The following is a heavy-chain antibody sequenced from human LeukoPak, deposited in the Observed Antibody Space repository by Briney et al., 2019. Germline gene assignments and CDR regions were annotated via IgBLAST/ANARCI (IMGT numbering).Heavy chain of an antibody. D-gene: IGHD2-15*01. V-gene: IGHV3-48*03. J-gene: IGHJ4*02. CDR1: GFTFSSYE. CDR3: ATGMQVVVAATNY. CDR2: ITSSGSTT. Sequence: GGSLRLSCVASGFTFSSYEVNWVRQAPGMGPEWISVITSSGSTTYYADSVKGRFTISRDNAKNSLYLQMNSLRAEDTAVYYCATGMQVVVAATNYWGQGTLVTVS.